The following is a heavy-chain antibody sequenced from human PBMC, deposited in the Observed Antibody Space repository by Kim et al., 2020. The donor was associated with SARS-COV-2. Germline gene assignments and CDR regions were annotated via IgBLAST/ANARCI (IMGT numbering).Heavy chain of an antibody. CDR3: ARMIGSGTPWYFDY. V-gene: IGHV3-7*03. D-gene: IGHD3-10*01. CDR1: GFTFNRFW. J-gene: IGHJ4*02. CDR2: IKRDGSDK. Sequence: GGSLRLSCAVSGFTFNRFWMSWVRQAPGKGLEWVANIKRDGSDKYYVDSVEGRFIISRDNAKNSLYLQMNSLRAEDTAVYYCARMIGSGTPWYFDYWGEGTVVTVSS.